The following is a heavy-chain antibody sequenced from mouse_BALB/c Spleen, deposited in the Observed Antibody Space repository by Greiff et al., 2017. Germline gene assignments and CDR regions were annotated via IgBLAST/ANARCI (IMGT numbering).Heavy chain of an antibody. J-gene: IGHJ2*01. CDR1: GYSITSDYA. CDR2: ISYSGST. CDR3: ARDYYGSRYYFDY. D-gene: IGHD1-1*01. Sequence: EVKLMESGPGLVRPSQSLSLTCTVTGYSITSDYAWNWIRQFPGNKLEWMGYISYSGSTSYNPSLKSRISITRDTSKNQFFLQLNSVTTEDTATYYCARDYYGSRYYFDYWGQGTTLTVSS. V-gene: IGHV3-2*02.